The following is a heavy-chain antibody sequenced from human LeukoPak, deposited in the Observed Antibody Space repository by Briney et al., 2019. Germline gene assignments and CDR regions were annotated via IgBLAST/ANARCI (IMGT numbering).Heavy chain of an antibody. Sequence: SQTVSLTCAVSGGPISSGGYSGSWIRQPPGKGLEWIGYIYHSGSTYYNPSLKSRVTISVDRSKTQFSLKLSSVTAADTAVYYCAARYYYGSGDYWGQGTLVTVSS. D-gene: IGHD3-10*01. CDR3: AARYYYGSGDY. V-gene: IGHV4-30-2*01. CDR2: IYHSGST. J-gene: IGHJ4*02. CDR1: GGPISSGGYS.